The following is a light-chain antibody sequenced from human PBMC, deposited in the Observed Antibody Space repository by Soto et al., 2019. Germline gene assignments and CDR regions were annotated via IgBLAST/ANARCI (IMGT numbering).Light chain of an antibody. CDR1: QDISTY. Sequence: DIQMTQAPSSLSASVGDRVTITCRARQDISTYLAWYQQKPGKVPKLLISAAYTLQSGVPPRFSGSGSGTEVTLTISRLAPEEVATHSPHQDDNAQLNLGGGT. CDR3: HQDDNAQLN. J-gene: IGKJ4*01. V-gene: IGKV1-27*01. CDR2: AAY.